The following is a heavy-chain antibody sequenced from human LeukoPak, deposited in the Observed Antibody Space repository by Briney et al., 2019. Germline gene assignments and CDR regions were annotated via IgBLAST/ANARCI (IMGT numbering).Heavy chain of an antibody. CDR3: AKASADDTYYFDY. V-gene: IGHV3-23*01. D-gene: IGHD3-22*01. J-gene: IGHJ4*02. CDR1: GFTFSSYA. Sequence: HAGGPLRLSCAASGFTFSSYAMTWVRQAPGKGLEWVSAIRDSGGNTYYADSVKGRFTISRDNSKNTLYLQMSSLRAEDSAAYSCAKASADDTYYFDYWGQGTLVTVSS. CDR2: IRDSGGNT.